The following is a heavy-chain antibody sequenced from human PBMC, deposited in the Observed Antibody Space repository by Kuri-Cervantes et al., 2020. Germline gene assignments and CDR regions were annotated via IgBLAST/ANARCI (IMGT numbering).Heavy chain of an antibody. V-gene: IGHV3-30*02. CDR1: GFTFSNYG. CDR3: AKNGFPYSSGWYEFNY. J-gene: IGHJ4*02. Sequence: GESLKISCAASGFTFSNYGMHWVRQAPGKGLEWVAVIWYDGSNKYYADSVKGRFTISRDNSKNTLYLQMNSLRAEDTAVYYCAKNGFPYSSGWYEFNYWGQGTLVTVSS. CDR2: IWYDGSNK. D-gene: IGHD6-19*01.